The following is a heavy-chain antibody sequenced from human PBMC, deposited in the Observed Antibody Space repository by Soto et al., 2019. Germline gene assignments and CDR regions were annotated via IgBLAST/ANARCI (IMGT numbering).Heavy chain of an antibody. CDR2: IFYIGTT. V-gene: IGHV4-59*08. D-gene: IGHD6-13*01. Sequence: SETLSLTCTVSGGSINSYYWSWIRQPPGKGLEWIGYIFYIGTTNYNPSLKSRVTISVDTSKNQFSLKLSSVTAADTAVYYCARRYSSSYDYWGQGTLVTVSS. CDR1: GGSINSYY. CDR3: ARRYSSSYDY. J-gene: IGHJ4*01.